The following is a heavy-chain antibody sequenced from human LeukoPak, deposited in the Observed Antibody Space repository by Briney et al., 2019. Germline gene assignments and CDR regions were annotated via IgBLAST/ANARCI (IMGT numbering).Heavy chain of an antibody. CDR2: MNPNSGNT. CDR3: ARAVVTPSGDAFDI. Sequence: ASVKVSCKASGGTFSSYAISWVRQAPGQGLEWMGWMNPNSGNTGYAQKFQGRVTMATDTSTSTAYMELRSLRSDDTAVYYCARAVVTPSGDAFDIWGQGTMVTVSS. V-gene: IGHV1-18*01. J-gene: IGHJ3*02. CDR1: GGTFSSYA. D-gene: IGHD2-21*02.